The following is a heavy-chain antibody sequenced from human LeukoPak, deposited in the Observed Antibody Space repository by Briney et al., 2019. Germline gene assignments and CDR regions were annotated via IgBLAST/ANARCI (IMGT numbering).Heavy chain of an antibody. CDR3: AKEETRFLLYGDGVDY. Sequence: GRSLRLSCAASGFTFSSYGMHWVRQAPGKGLEWVAVISYDGSNKYYADSVKGRFTISRDNSKNTLYLQMNSLRAEDTAVYYCAKEETRFLLYGDGVDYWGQGTLVTVSS. J-gene: IGHJ4*02. V-gene: IGHV3-30*18. D-gene: IGHD4-17*01. CDR2: ISYDGSNK. CDR1: GFTFSSYG.